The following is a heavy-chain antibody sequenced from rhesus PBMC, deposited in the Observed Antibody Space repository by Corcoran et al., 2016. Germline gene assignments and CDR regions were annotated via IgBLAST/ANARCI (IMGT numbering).Heavy chain of an antibody. V-gene: IGHV4-80*01. J-gene: IGHJ4*01. CDR2: INGNSGST. D-gene: IGHD4-23*01. CDR1: GGSFSSYW. CDR3: ARCDSNRFDY. Sequence: QVQLQESGPGLVKPSETLSLTCAVSGGSFSSYWWSWIRQPPGKGLEWIGEINGNSGSTNYKPSLKSRVTISKDTSKNQFSLKLSSVTAADTAVYYCARCDSNRFDYWGQGVLVTVSS.